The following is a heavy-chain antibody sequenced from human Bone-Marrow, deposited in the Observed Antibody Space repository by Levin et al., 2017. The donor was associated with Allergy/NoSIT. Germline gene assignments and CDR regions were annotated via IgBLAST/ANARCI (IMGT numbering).Heavy chain of an antibody. D-gene: IGHD3-22*01. V-gene: IGHV3-21*01. CDR1: GFTFSSYS. CDR2: ISSSSSYI. CDR3: ARDRLRHYYDSSGYRPSRDYGMDG. J-gene: IGHJ6*04. Sequence: ASVKVSCAASGFTFSSYSMNWVRQAPGKGLEWVSSISSSSSYIYYADSVKGRFTISRDNAKNSLYLQMNSLRAEDTAVYYCARDRLRHYYDSSGYRPSRDYGMDGWGEGTTVTVSS.